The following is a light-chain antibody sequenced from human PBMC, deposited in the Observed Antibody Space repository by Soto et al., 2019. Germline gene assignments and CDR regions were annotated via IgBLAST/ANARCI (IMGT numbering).Light chain of an antibody. CDR1: QSVTSSQ. V-gene: IGKV3-20*01. Sequence: EIVLTPSPGTLSLSPVERSTLSCRASQSVTSSQLAWYQQKPGQAPRLLIYGTFTRATGIPDRFSGSGSGTDFSLTISRLEPEDFAVYYCQQYGSSQITCGQGTRREIK. CDR2: GTF. CDR3: QQYGSSQIT. J-gene: IGKJ5*01.